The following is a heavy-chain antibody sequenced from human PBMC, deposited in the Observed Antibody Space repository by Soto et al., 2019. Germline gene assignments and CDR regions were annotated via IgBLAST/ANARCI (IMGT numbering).Heavy chain of an antibody. CDR3: ARSNVDTAMVTSYYGMDV. CDR2: IIPIFGTA. Sequence: QVQLVQSGAEVKKPGSSVKVSCKASGGTFSSHAISWVRQAPGQGLEWMGGIIPIFGTANYAQKFQGRVTITADESTSTAYMELSSLRSEDTAVYYCARSNVDTAMVTSYYGMDVWGQGTTVTVSS. D-gene: IGHD5-18*01. J-gene: IGHJ6*02. CDR1: GGTFSSHA. V-gene: IGHV1-69*12.